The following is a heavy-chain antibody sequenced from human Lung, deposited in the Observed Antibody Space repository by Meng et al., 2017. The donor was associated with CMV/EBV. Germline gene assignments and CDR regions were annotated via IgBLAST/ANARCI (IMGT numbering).Heavy chain of an antibody. CDR3: ARMKGSSTSINGMDV. V-gene: IGHV2-70*04. CDR1: GVSLTTDGVR. CDR2: IDWDDDK. Sequence: SGPTLVXPTQTLTVTCTLSGVSLTTDGVRVSWIRQPPGEALEWLARIDWDDDKFYSTSLKTRLTISRDTSKNQVVLIMTNMDPVDTGTYYCARMKGSSTSINGMDVWGQGTMVTVSS. J-gene: IGHJ6*02. D-gene: IGHD3-10*01.